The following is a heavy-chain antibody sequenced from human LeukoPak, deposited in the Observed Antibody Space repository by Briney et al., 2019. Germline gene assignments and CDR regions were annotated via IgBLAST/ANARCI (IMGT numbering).Heavy chain of an antibody. J-gene: IGHJ5*02. V-gene: IGHV4-59*08. D-gene: IGHD6-13*01. CDR1: GGSISSYY. CDR3: ARHPLRGKAAVNWFDP. CDR2: IYYSGST. Sequence: NASETLSLTCTVSGGSISSYYWSWIRQPPGKGLEWIGYIYYSGSTNYNPSLKSRVTISVDTSKNQFSPKLSSVTAADTAVYYCARHPLRGKAAVNWFDPWGQGTLVTVSS.